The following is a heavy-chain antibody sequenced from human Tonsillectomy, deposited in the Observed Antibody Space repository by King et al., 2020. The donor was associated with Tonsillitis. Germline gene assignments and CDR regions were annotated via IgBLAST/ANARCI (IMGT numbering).Heavy chain of an antibody. J-gene: IGHJ6*02. CDR3: ARDGAAVLASWAGMDV. CDR2: IKQDGGEK. D-gene: IGHD3-3*02. Sequence: VQLVESGGDLVQPGGSLRLSCAATGFTFNSYWMSWVRQAPGKGLEWVANIKQDGGEKYYVDSVEGRFTISRDNAKNSLYLQMNSLRAEDTAVYYCARDGAAVLASWAGMDVWGQGTTVTVSS. V-gene: IGHV3-7*01. CDR1: GFTFNSYW.